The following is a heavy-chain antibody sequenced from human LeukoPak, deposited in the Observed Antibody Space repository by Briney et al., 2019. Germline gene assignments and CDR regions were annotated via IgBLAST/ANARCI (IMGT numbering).Heavy chain of an antibody. Sequence: GGSLRLSCAASGFIFSSYGMHWVRQAPDKGLEWVAFIRYDGSRKYYADSVKGRFTISRDNSKNTLYLQMNSLRAEDTAVYYCARDSGERGSGSYLIAYWGQGTLVTVSS. V-gene: IGHV3-30*02. CDR3: ARDSGERGSGSYLIAY. CDR1: GFIFSSYG. CDR2: IRYDGSRK. J-gene: IGHJ4*02. D-gene: IGHD3-10*01.